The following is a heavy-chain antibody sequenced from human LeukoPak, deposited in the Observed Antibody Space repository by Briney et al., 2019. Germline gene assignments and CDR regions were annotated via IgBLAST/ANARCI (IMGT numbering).Heavy chain of an antibody. CDR3: AKSLWTYYYDSSGYFDY. D-gene: IGHD3-22*01. J-gene: IGHJ4*02. Sequence: PGGSLRLSCAASGFTFSTYWMSWVRQAPGKGLEWVANMRRDGNEIYYLDSVRGRFTISRDNAKNSLYLQMNSLRAEDTAVYYCAKSLWTYYYDSSGYFDYWGQGTLVTVSS. CDR1: GFTFSTYW. V-gene: IGHV3-7*03. CDR2: MRRDGNEI.